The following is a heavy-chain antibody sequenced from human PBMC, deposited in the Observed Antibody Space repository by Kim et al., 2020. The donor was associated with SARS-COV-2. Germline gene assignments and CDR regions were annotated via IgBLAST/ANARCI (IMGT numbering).Heavy chain of an antibody. Sequence: GESLKISCKGSGYNFTRYWIAWVRQMPGKGLDWMGIIYPGYSDTKYSPSFQGQVTISVDKSITTAYLQLSSLKPSDTAMYYCARQGTMSGDWFDPWGQGTLVTVPS. J-gene: IGHJ5*02. CDR3: ARQGTMSGDWFDP. D-gene: IGHD1-26*01. V-gene: IGHV5-51*01. CDR2: IYPGYSDT. CDR1: GYNFTRYW.